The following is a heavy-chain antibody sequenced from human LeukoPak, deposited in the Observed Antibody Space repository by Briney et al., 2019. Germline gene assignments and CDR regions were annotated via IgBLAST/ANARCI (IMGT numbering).Heavy chain of an antibody. D-gene: IGHD6-13*01. Sequence: GGSLRLSCAASGFTVSSNYMNWVRQAPGKGLEWVSLIYSGGSAYYADSVKGRFTISRDNSKNTLYLQMNSLRAEDSAIYYCAKEGHSSPFDYWGQGTLVTVST. V-gene: IGHV3-66*01. CDR2: IYSGGSA. J-gene: IGHJ4*02. CDR3: AKEGHSSPFDY. CDR1: GFTVSSNY.